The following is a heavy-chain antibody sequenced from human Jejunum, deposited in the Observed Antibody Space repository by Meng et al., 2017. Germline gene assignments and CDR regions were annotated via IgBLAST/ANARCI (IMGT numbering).Heavy chain of an antibody. J-gene: IGHJ4*02. V-gene: IGHV4-4*02. CDR3: ARGATGTRPFDY. CDR1: GGSITTDW. CDR2: IWHSGAS. Sequence: QGRLEESGPRPVKPFGTQSLTCAVSGGSITTDWWNWVRQPPGKGLEWIGEIWHSGASNYNPSLRSRVTISVDKSKNQLSLELASLTAADTAVYYCARGATGTRPFDYWGQGTLVTVSS. D-gene: IGHD1-14*01.